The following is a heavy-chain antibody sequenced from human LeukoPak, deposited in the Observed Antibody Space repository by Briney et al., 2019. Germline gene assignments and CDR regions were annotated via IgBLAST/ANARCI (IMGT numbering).Heavy chain of an antibody. Sequence: PGGSLRLSCAASGFTFSKYAITWVRQAPGKGLEWVSAISGSGDSTYYADSVKGRFTISRDNAKNSLYLQMNSLRGEDTAVYYCARDRRGVMPQPFDYWGQGTLVTVSS. CDR2: ISGSGDST. CDR3: ARDRRGVMPQPFDY. V-gene: IGHV3-23*01. D-gene: IGHD3-16*01. J-gene: IGHJ4*02. CDR1: GFTFSKYA.